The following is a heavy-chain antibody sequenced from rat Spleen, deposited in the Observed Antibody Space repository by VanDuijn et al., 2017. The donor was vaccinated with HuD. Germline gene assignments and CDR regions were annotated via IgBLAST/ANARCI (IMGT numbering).Heavy chain of an antibody. V-gene: IGHV2-13*01. CDR1: GFSLSSYG. CDR2: IWGSGNT. J-gene: IGHJ2*01. Sequence: QVQLKESGPGLVQPSQTLSLTCTVSGFSLSSYGVIWVRQPPGKGLEWMGVIWGSGNTNYNSALRSRLNISRDTSKSQVFLKMNSLQPEDTGTYYCVRHQVAPFDYRGQGVMVTVSS. D-gene: IGHD3-1*01. CDR3: VRHQVAPFDY.